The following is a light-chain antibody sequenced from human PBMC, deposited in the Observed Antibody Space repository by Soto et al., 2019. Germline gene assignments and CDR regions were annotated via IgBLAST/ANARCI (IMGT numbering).Light chain of an antibody. CDR3: QQVYVYPST. CDR1: QGISSL. Sequence: DIQMTQSPSSVYGSVGDRLTITCRASQGISSLLAWYHQKPGKAPNLLIYAASTLQSGVPSRFSGGGSGTDFTLTISSLPPEDSATYYCQQVYVYPSTFGGGTKVDIK. CDR2: AAS. J-gene: IGKJ4*01. V-gene: IGKV1-12*02.